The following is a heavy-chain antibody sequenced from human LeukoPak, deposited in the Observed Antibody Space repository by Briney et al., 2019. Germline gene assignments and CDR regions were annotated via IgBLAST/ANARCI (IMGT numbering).Heavy chain of an antibody. J-gene: IGHJ4*02. D-gene: IGHD2-21*01. CDR3: AQAEDGIRDFVY. CDR2: IIPIFGTA. CDR1: GGTLSSSA. V-gene: IGHV1-69*01. Sequence: SVKVSCKASGGTLSSSAISWVRQAPGQELEWIGGIIPIFGTANYAQKFQGRVTITADESTSTAYMELSSLRSEDTSVYFCAQAEDGIRDFVYWGQGTLVTVSS.